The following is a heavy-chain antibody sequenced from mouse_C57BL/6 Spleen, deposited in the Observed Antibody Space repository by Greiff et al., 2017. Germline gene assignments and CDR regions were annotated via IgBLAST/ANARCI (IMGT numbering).Heavy chain of an antibody. D-gene: IGHD1-1*01. V-gene: IGHV2-9-1*01. CDR2: IWTGGGT. CDR3: ATNYGSSYGWYFDV. J-gene: IGHJ1*03. Sequence: QVQLKESGPGLVAPSQSLSITCTVSGFSLTSYAISWVRQPPGKGLEWLGVIWTGGGTNYNSALKSRLSISKDNSKSQVFLKMNSLQTDDTARYYCATNYGSSYGWYFDVWGTGTTVTVSS. CDR1: GFSLTSYA.